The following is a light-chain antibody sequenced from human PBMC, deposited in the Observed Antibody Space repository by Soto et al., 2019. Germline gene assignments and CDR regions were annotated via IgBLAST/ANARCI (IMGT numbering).Light chain of an antibody. V-gene: IGKV1-39*01. CDR2: GAS. CDR3: QQYNNWPRT. Sequence: DIQMTQSPSSLSASVGDRVTITCRASLPITTYLNWFQQKPGKAPKLLIYGASTLQTGVPSRFNGGGSGTDFTLTISSLQPEDFAVYYCQQYNNWPRTFGQGTKLEIK. J-gene: IGKJ2*01. CDR1: LPITTY.